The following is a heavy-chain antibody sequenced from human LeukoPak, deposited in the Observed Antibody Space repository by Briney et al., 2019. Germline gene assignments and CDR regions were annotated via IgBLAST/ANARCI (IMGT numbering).Heavy chain of an antibody. CDR1: GFTFSSYW. Sequence: GGSLRLSCAASGFTFSSYWMNWARQAPGKGLEWVSAISGSGGSTYYADSVKGRFTISRDNSKNTLYLQMNSLRAEDTAVYYCARAVSSGYDPFDYWGQGTLVTVSS. CDR3: ARAVSSGYDPFDY. CDR2: ISGSGGST. V-gene: IGHV3-23*01. J-gene: IGHJ4*02. D-gene: IGHD3-22*01.